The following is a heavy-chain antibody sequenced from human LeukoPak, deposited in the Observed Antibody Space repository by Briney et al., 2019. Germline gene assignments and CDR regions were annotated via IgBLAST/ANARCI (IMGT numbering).Heavy chain of an antibody. Sequence: PGGSLRLSCAASGFTFSSYGMHWVRQAPGKGLEWVAVISYDRSNKYYADSVKGRFTISRDNSKNTLYLQMNSLRAEDTAVYYCAKSLSVVVPNWFDPWGQGTLVTVSS. CDR1: GFTFSSYG. CDR3: AKSLSVVVPNWFDP. CDR2: ISYDRSNK. J-gene: IGHJ5*02. V-gene: IGHV3-30*18. D-gene: IGHD2-2*01.